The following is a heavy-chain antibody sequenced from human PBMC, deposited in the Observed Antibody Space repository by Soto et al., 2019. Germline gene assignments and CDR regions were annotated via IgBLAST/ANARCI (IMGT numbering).Heavy chain of an antibody. D-gene: IGHD5-18*01. J-gene: IGHJ6*03. CDR1: GFTVSSNY. CDR2: IYSGGST. V-gene: IGHV3-53*04. Sequence: PVGSLRLSCAASGFTVSSNYMSWVRQAPGKGLEWVSVIYSGGSTYYADSVKGRFTISRHNSKNTLYLQMNSLRAEDTAVYYCASAGYSYGYGLYYYMDVWGKGTTVTVSS. CDR3: ASAGYSYGYGLYYYMDV.